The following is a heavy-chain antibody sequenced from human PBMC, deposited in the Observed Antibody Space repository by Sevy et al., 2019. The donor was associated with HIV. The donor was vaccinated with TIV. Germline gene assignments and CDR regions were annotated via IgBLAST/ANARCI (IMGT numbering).Heavy chain of an antibody. Sequence: LRLSCTVSGGSISSGGYYWSWIRQHPGKGLEWIGYIYYSGSTYYNPSLKSRVTISVDTSKNQFSLKLSSVTAADTAVYYCASSQGGYYDSSGFLDAFDIWGQGTMVTVSS. CDR3: ASSQGGYYDSSGFLDAFDI. CDR2: IYYSGST. D-gene: IGHD3-22*01. CDR1: GGSISSGGYY. J-gene: IGHJ3*02. V-gene: IGHV4-31*03.